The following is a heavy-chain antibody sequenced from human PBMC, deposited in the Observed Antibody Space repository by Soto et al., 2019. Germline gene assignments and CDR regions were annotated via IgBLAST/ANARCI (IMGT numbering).Heavy chain of an antibody. D-gene: IGHD2-2*01. CDR3: AREYQLLGDYYYYMDV. V-gene: IGHV4-59*01. CDR1: GGSISSYY. J-gene: IGHJ6*03. Sequence: SETLSLTCTVSGGSISSYYWSWIRQPPGKGLEWIGYIYYSGSTNYNPSLKSRVTISVDTSKNQFSLKLSSVTAADTAVYYCAREYQLLGDYYYYMDVWGKGTTVTVSS. CDR2: IYYSGST.